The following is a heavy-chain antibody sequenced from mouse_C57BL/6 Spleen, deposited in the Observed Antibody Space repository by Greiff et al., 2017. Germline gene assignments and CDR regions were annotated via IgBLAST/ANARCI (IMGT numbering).Heavy chain of an antibody. CDR2: ISSGSSTI. Sequence: DVMLVESGGGLVKPGGSLKLSCAASGFTFSDYGMHWVRQAPEKGLEWVAYISSGSSTIYYADTVKGRFTISRDNAKNTLFLQMTSLRSEDTAMYYCARRDRPYYYAMDYWGQGTSVTVSS. CDR1: GFTFSDYG. V-gene: IGHV5-17*01. J-gene: IGHJ4*01. CDR3: ARRDRPYYYAMDY.